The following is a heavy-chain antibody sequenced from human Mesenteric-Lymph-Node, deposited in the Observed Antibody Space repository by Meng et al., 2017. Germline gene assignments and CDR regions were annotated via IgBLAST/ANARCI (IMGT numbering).Heavy chain of an antibody. V-gene: IGHV7-4-1*02. J-gene: IGHJ5*02. CDR3: ARGGNFDP. CDR2: ISPDTETP. D-gene: IGHD2/OR15-2a*01. CDR1: RYTFSTYT. Sequence: QVQLLQSGAGVHNAGASLMFSCKASRYTFSTYTINRVRQGHGRGLEWMRWISPDTETPTYTHGFTGRFVFYLDTSISTAYLQISSLKAEDTAVYYCARGGNFDPWGQGTLVTVSS.